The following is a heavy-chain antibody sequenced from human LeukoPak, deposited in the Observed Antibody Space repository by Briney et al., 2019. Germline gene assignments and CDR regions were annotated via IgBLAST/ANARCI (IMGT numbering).Heavy chain of an antibody. CDR2: ISAYNGNT. Sequence: ASVKVSCKASGYTFSSHGITWVRQAPGQGLWWMGWISAYNGNTKYTQKVQGRVTMTTATSTSTAYMELRRLTFDDTAVYYCARAPWVIGFGELHRDSNDYGGQGCLVTVSS. CDR1: GYTFSSHG. D-gene: IGHD3-10*01. CDR3: ARAPWVIGFGELHRDSNDY. J-gene: IGHJ4*02. V-gene: IGHV1-18*01.